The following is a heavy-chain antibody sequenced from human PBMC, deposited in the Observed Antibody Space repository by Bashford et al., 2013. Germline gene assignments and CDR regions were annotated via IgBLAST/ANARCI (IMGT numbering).Heavy chain of an antibody. D-gene: IGHD6-6*01. CDR2: ISAYNGNT. J-gene: IGHJ4*02. CDR1: GYTFTSYG. Sequence: ASVKGSPARASGYTFTSYGISWVRQAPGQGLEWMGWISAYNGNTNYAQKLQGRVTMTTDTSTSTAYMELRSLRSDDTAVYYCARDPDSSSSPFDYWGQGTLGHPSPQ. CDR3: ARDPDSSSSPFDY. V-gene: IGHV1-18*01.